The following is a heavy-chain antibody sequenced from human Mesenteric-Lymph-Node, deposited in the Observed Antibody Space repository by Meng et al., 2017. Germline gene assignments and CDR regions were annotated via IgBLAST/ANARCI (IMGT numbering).Heavy chain of an antibody. CDR1: GGSVSSNSAA. Sequence: QVQLQQSGPGLVQPSQTLSLTCAISGGSVSSNSAAWIWIRQSPSRGLEWLGRTYYKSKWYNDYAVSVKRRITINPDTSRNQFSLQLNSVTPEDTAVYFCARERDSGPNHFNYWGQGILVTVSS. CDR3: ARERDSGPNHFNY. V-gene: IGHV6-1*01. J-gene: IGHJ4*03. D-gene: IGHD5-12*01. CDR2: TYYKSKWYN.